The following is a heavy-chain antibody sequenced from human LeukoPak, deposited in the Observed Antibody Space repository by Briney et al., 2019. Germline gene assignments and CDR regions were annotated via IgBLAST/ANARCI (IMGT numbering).Heavy chain of an antibody. V-gene: IGHV1-46*01. CDR3: ARDFSGESGYPDAFDI. Sequence: VTVSCKASGYIFTRYYMHWVRQAPGQGLEWVGIINPSRGRTHYAHKFQGRVTMTRDISTNTVYLELNSLRAEDTAVYYCARDFSGESGYPDAFDIWGQGTMVTVSS. J-gene: IGHJ3*02. CDR1: GYIFTRYY. D-gene: IGHD3-3*01. CDR2: INPSRGRT.